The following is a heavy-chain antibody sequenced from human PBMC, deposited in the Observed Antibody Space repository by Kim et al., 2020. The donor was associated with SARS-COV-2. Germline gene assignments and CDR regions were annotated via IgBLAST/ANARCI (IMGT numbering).Heavy chain of an antibody. D-gene: IGHD3-22*01. Sequence: SETLSLTCAVYGGSFSGYYWSWIRQPPGKGLEWIGEINHSGSTNYNPSLKSRVTISVDTSKNQFSLKLSSVTAADTAVYYCARSDYDDSSGYLLDYWGQGTLVTVSS. CDR3: ARSDYDDSSGYLLDY. CDR2: INHSGST. CDR1: GGSFSGYY. J-gene: IGHJ4*02. V-gene: IGHV4-34*01.